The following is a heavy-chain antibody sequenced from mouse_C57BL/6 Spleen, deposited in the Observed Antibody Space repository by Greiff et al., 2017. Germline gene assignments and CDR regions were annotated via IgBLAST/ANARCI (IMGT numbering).Heavy chain of an antibody. V-gene: IGHV5-9*01. CDR2: ISGGGGNT. J-gene: IGHJ1*03. CDR1: GFTFSSYT. Sequence: EVQLVESGGGLVKPGGSLKLSCAASGFTFSSYTMSWVRQTPEKRLEWVATISGGGGNTYYPDSVKGRFTISRDNAKNTLYLQMSSLRSDDTALYYCARHASTNWYFEVWGTGTTVTVSS. CDR3: ARHASTNWYFEV. D-gene: IGHD2-14*01.